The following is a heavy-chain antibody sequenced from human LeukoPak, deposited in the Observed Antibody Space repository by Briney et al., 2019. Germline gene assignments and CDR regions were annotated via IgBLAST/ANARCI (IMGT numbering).Heavy chain of an antibody. D-gene: IGHD7-27*01. CDR2: ISNSYT. CDR1: GFTFSDYY. Sequence: PGGSLRLSCAASGFTFSDYYMSWIRQAPGKGLEWISYISNSYTKYADSVKGRFTISRDNAKNSLYLQMNSLRAEDTAVYYCARMNWGNWGQGTLVTVSS. CDR3: ARMNWGN. J-gene: IGHJ4*02. V-gene: IGHV3-11*06.